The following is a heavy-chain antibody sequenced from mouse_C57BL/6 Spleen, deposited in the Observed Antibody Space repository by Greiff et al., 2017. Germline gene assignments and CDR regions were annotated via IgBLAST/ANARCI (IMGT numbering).Heavy chain of an antibody. CDR3: ARYMRGYYAMDY. CDR2: IRNKANGYTT. V-gene: IGHV7-3*01. CDR1: GFTFTDYY. J-gene: IGHJ4*01. Sequence: EVQLVESGGGLVQPGGSLSLSCAASGFTFTDYYMSWVRQPPGKALEWLGFIRNKANGYTTEYSASVKGRFTISRDNSQSTLYLQMNALRAEDSATYYCARYMRGYYAMDYWGQGTSVTVSS.